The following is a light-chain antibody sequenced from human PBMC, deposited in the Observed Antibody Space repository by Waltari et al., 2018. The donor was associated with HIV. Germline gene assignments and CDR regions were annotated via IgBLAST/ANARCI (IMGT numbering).Light chain of an antibody. V-gene: IGLV3-21*02. CDR2: DAS. CDR1: NIGAKT. Sequence: SYVLTQPPSVSVPPGQTARIPCGGDNIGAKTVNWFQHNPGQAPVLVLYDASGRPSGSPERFSGSNSGNAATLTISRVEAGDEADYYCQVWDSETDHVIFGGGTKLTVL. J-gene: IGLJ2*01. CDR3: QVWDSETDHVI.